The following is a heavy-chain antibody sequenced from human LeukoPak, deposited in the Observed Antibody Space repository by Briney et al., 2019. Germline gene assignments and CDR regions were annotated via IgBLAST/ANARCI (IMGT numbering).Heavy chain of an antibody. D-gene: IGHD2-15*01. CDR1: GGPNTTAGYY. CDR3: ARERYCGGGSCYHYMDV. J-gene: IGHJ6*03. Sequence: PSQTLSLTCTVSGGPNTTAGYYWSWIRQLPGKGLEWIGYIYFSGNTYYNPSLGSRITISVDTSEHRSSLKLTSVTAADTAIYYCARERYCGGGSCYHYMDVWGKGTTVTVTS. CDR2: IYFSGNT. V-gene: IGHV4-31*03.